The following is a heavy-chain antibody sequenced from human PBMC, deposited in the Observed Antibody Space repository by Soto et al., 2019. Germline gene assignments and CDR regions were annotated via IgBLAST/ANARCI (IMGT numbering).Heavy chain of an antibody. CDR3: AKDSVGRLWFGELLRNGIWSSYGMDV. Sequence: GGSLRLSCAASGFTFSSYGMHWVRQAPGKGLEWVAVISYDGSNKYYADSVKGRFTISRDNSKNTLYLQMNSLRAEDTAVYYCAKDSVGRLWFGELLRNGIWSSYGMDVWGQGTTVTVSS. CDR1: GFTFSSYG. V-gene: IGHV3-30*18. CDR2: ISYDGSNK. D-gene: IGHD3-10*01. J-gene: IGHJ6*02.